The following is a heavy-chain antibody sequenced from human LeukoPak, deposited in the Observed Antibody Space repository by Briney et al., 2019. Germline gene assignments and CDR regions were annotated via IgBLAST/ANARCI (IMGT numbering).Heavy chain of an antibody. V-gene: IGHV4-39*01. D-gene: IGHD6-19*01. CDR3: ARKSIPGIAVAGTPNWFDP. Sequence: PSETLSLTCTVSGGSISSSSYYWGWICQPPGKGLEWIGSIYYSGSTYYNPSLKSRVTISVDTSKNQFSLKLSSVTAADTAVYYCARKSIPGIAVAGTPNWFDPWGQGTLVTVSS. J-gene: IGHJ5*02. CDR2: IYYSGST. CDR1: GGSISSSSYY.